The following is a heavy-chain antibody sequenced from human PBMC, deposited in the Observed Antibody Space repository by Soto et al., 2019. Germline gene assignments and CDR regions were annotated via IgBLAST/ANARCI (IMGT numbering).Heavy chain of an antibody. CDR2: IIPIFGTA. Sequence: QVQLVQSGAEVMKPGSSVKVSCKASGGTFSSYAISWVRQAPGQGLEWMGGIIPIFGTANYAQKFQGRVTITADKSTSTAYMELSSLRSEDTAVYYCAGVGVSQQLVRYYYYGMDVWGQGTTVTVSS. CDR1: GGTFSSYA. J-gene: IGHJ6*02. V-gene: IGHV1-69*06. D-gene: IGHD6-13*01. CDR3: AGVGVSQQLVRYYYYGMDV.